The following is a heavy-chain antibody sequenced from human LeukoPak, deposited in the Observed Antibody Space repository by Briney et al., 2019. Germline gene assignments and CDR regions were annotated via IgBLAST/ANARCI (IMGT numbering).Heavy chain of an antibody. J-gene: IGHJ4*02. CDR2: INSDGSST. CDR3: ARGGVRIAAAGTDY. Sequence: GRSLRLSCAASGFTFSSYWMHWVRQAPGKGLVWVSRINSDGSSTSYADSVKGRFTISRDNAKNTLYLQMNSLRAEDTAVYYCARGGVRIAAAGTDYWGQGTLVTVSS. V-gene: IGHV3-74*01. CDR1: GFTFSSYW. D-gene: IGHD6-13*01.